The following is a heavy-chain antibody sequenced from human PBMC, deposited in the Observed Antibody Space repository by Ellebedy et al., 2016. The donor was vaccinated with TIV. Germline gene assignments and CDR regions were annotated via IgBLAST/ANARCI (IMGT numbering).Heavy chain of an antibody. D-gene: IGHD6-19*01. CDR1: GGSISSSSYY. CDR3: ARDGGSGWQT. CDR2: IYYSGST. V-gene: IGHV4-39*07. Sequence: GSLRLSXTVSGGSISSSSYYWGWIRQPPGKGLEWIGSIYYSGSTYYNPSLKSRVTISVDTSKNQFSLKLSSVTAADTAVYYCARDGGSGWQTWGQGTLVTVSS. J-gene: IGHJ5*02.